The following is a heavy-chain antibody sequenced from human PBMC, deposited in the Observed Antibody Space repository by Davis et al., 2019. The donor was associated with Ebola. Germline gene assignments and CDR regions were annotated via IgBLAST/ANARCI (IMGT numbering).Heavy chain of an antibody. D-gene: IGHD6-19*01. Sequence: AASVKVSCKASGYTFTNNYIHWVRQVPGQGLEWMAFINPSGGDTSYAQKFRGRVIVTRGTSTSTVYMQLNYLRSDDTAVYYCASAIVVAGAFDYWGQGTLVTVSS. CDR1: GYTFTNNY. CDR3: ASAIVVAGAFDY. CDR2: INPSGGDT. J-gene: IGHJ4*02. V-gene: IGHV1-46*01.